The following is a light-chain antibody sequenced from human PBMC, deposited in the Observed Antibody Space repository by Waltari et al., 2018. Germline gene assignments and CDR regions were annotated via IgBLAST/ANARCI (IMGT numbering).Light chain of an antibody. J-gene: IGLJ3*02. V-gene: IGLV4-69*01. Sequence: QLVLTQSPSASASLGASVKLTCTLSSGHSSNVIAWRQEQPGKGPRYLMKVNSDGSHSKGDEIPDRFSGSSSGAERYLTISSLQSEDEADYYCQTGGHGTWVFGGGTKLTVL. CDR2: VNSDGSH. CDR1: SGHSSNV. CDR3: QTGGHGTWV.